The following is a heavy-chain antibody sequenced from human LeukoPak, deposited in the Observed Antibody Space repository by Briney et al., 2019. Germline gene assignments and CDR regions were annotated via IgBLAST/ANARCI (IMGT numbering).Heavy chain of an antibody. CDR3: ARDLYRIVVVPHYFDY. J-gene: IGHJ4*02. D-gene: IGHD3-22*01. V-gene: IGHV3-7*01. CDR1: GFTFSSYW. CDR2: IKQDGSEK. Sequence: GGSLRLSCAASGFTFSSYWMSWVRQAPGKGLEWVANIKQDGSEKYYVDSVKGRFTISRDNAKNSLNLQMNSLRAEDTAVYYCARDLYRIVVVPHYFDYWGQGTLVTVSS.